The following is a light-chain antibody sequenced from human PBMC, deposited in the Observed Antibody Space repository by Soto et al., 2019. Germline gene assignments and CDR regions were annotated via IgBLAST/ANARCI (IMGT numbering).Light chain of an antibody. J-gene: IGLJ2*01. CDR1: SSDVGGYND. V-gene: IGLV2-11*01. CDR3: CSYAGSVI. Sequence: QSALTQPRAVSGSPGRSVTMSCTGTSSDVGGYNDVSWYQQYPGKAPKLMIYDVSKRPSGVPDRFSGSKSGNTASLTVSGLQADDDAEYYCCSYAGSVIFGGGTKVTVL. CDR2: DVS.